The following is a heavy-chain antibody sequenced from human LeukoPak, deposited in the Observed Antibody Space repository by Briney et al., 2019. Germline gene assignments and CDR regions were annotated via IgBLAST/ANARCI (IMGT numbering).Heavy chain of an antibody. J-gene: IGHJ6*03. D-gene: IGHD6-6*01. CDR2: IRAYNGNT. CDR1: GYTFTSYG. CDR3: ARDWGVSARPGYMDV. Sequence: ASVKVSCKASGYTFTSYGISWVRQAPGPGHGLMGWIRAYNGNTNYAQKLQSRVTMTTDTSTSTAYMELRSLRSDDTAVYYCARDWGVSARPGYMDVWGKGTTVTVSS. V-gene: IGHV1-18*01.